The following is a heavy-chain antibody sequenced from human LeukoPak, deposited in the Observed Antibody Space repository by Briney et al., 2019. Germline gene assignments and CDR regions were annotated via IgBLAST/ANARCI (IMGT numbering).Heavy chain of an antibody. V-gene: IGHV3-48*03. CDR2: ISSCGSTT. CDR1: VLSCNSFD. Sequence: SLSLPCAASVLSCNSFDMSCLRHATEKGLEWVSYISSCGSTTYYEDSVKGRFTISRDNAKNSLYLQMNSLRAEDTAVYYCSRGLSGSSSPLYPFDSWGQGALVTVSS. J-gene: IGHJ4*02. CDR3: SRGLSGSSSPLYPFDS. D-gene: IGHD6-6*01.